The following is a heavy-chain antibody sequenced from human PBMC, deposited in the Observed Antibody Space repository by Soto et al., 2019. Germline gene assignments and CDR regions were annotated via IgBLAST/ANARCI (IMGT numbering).Heavy chain of an antibody. CDR3: ARIMDYYDSSGYYPESYYFDY. V-gene: IGHV4-59*12. Sequence: PSETLSLTCTVSDGSINNYYWSWIRQPPGKGLEWIGYIYSSGITNYNPSLKSRVTISVDTSKNQFSLKLSSVTAADTAVYYCARIMDYYDSSGYYPESYYFDYWGQGTLVTVSS. J-gene: IGHJ4*02. D-gene: IGHD3-22*01. CDR2: IYSSGIT. CDR1: DGSINNYY.